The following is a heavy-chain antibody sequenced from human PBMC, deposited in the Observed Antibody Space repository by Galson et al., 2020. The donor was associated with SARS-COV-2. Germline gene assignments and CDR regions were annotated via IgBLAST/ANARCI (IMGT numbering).Heavy chain of an antibody. Sequence: SVKVSCKASGGTFSSYAISWVRQAPGQGLEWMGGIIPIFGTANYAQKFQGRVTITADESTSTAYMELSSLRSEDTAVYYCARDNDYYDSSGFFDAFDIWGQGTMVTVSS. CDR3: ARDNDYYDSSGFFDAFDI. CDR2: IIPIFGTA. J-gene: IGHJ3*02. D-gene: IGHD3-22*01. CDR1: GGTFSSYA. V-gene: IGHV1-69*13.